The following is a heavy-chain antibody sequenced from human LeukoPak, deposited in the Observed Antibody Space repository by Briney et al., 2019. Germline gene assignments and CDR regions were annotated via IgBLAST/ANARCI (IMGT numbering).Heavy chain of an antibody. CDR3: ARGRGYSYGSSDFDY. J-gene: IGHJ4*02. V-gene: IGHV1-8*03. D-gene: IGHD5-18*01. CDR1: GYTFTSYD. Sequence: ASVKVSCKASGYTFTSYDINWVRQATGQGLEWMGWMNPNSGNTGYGQKFQGRVTIIRNTSISTAYMELSSLRSEDTAMYYCARGRGYSYGSSDFDYWGQGTLVTVSS. CDR2: MNPNSGNT.